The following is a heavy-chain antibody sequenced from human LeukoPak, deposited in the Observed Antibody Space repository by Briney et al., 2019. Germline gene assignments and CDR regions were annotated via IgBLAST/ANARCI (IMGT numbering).Heavy chain of an antibody. Sequence: GGSLRLSCAASGFTFSTYWVKWVRQAPGKGLEWVASIKEDGSDKYYVDSVKGRFSISRDNAKNSLYLQMNSVRTEDTAVYYCAKGGHFNIDYWGQGTLVTVSS. CDR1: GFTFSTYW. CDR3: AKGGHFNIDY. CDR2: IKEDGSDK. V-gene: IGHV3-7*01. J-gene: IGHJ4*02. D-gene: IGHD5-12*01.